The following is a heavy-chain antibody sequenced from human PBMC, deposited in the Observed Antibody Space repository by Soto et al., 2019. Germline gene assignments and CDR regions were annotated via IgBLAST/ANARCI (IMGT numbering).Heavy chain of an antibody. V-gene: IGHV3-30*18. CDR1: GFPFSSYG. CDR3: AKEDVAVTTWGAFDM. CDR2: ISYDGSNK. Sequence: QVQLVESGGGVVQPGRSLRLSCAASGFPFSSYGMHWVRQAPGKGLEWVAVISYDGSNKYYADSVKGRFTISRDNSMNLLYLQMNSVRAEYTAVYYCAKEDVAVTTWGAFDMWGKGTMVNVSS. D-gene: IGHD4-17*01. J-gene: IGHJ3*02.